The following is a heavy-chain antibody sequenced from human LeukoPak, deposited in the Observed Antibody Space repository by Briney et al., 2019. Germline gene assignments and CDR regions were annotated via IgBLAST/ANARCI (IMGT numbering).Heavy chain of an antibody. J-gene: IGHJ6*03. D-gene: IGHD5-18*01. V-gene: IGHV4-34*01. CDR2: INHSGST. CDR3: ARVPRRGYSCAALCYYYYMDV. Sequence: SETLSLTCAVYGGPFSGYYWSWIRQPPGKGLEWIGEINHSGSTNYNPSLKSRVTISVDTSKNQFSLKLSSVTAADTAVYYCARVPRRGYSCAALCYYYYMDVWGKGTTVTVSS. CDR1: GGPFSGYY.